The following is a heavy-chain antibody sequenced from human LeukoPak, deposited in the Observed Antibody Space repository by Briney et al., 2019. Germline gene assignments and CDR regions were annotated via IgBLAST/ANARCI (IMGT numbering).Heavy chain of an antibody. V-gene: IGHV4-59*08. CDR3: ARSGGSGSYPNYFDY. Sequence: PSETLSLTCTVSGGSISSYYWSWIRQPPGKGLEWIGYIFYTGSTNYNPSLKSRVTISVLTSKNRFSLKLSSVTAADTAVYYCARSGGSGSYPNYFDYWGQGTLVTVSS. CDR1: GGSISSYY. CDR2: IFYTGST. D-gene: IGHD3-10*01. J-gene: IGHJ4*02.